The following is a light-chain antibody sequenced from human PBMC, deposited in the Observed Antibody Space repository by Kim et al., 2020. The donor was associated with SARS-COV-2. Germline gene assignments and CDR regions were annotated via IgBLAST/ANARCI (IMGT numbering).Light chain of an antibody. CDR2: AAS. Sequence: IQMTQSPSSLSASVGDRVTITCRASQSISSYLNWYQQKPGKAPKLLIYAASSLQSGVPSRFSGSGSGTDFTLTISSLQPEDFATYYCKQSYSTPYTFGQGTKLEI. CDR3: KQSYSTPYT. CDR1: QSISSY. J-gene: IGKJ2*01. V-gene: IGKV1-39*01.